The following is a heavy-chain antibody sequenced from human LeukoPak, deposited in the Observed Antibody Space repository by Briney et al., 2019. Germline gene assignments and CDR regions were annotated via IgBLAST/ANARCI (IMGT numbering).Heavy chain of an antibody. CDR1: GYTFTSYG. J-gene: IGHJ4*02. D-gene: IGHD6-19*01. V-gene: IGHV1-18*01. CDR2: ITAYNGNT. Sequence: ASVKVSCKASGYTFTSYGISWVRQAPGQGLEWMGWITAYNGNTNYAQKLQGRVTMTRDTSISTAYMELSRLRSDDTAVYYCARDRIAVAGTEIDYWGQGTLVTVSS. CDR3: ARDRIAVAGTEIDY.